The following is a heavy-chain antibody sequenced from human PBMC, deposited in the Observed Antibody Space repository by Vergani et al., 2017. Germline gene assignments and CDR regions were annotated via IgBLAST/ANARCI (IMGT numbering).Heavy chain of an antibody. Sequence: QVKLQASGPGLLKPSQTLSLTCTVSGESISRGYYWGWIRQPPGKGLEWIATVFHSGSAYYNPSLRRRVTISVETSKNQFSLRLTTLTAADTAVYYCARQFWVSQGVGAFETWGRGTEVSVSS. D-gene: IGHD3-16*01. CDR3: ARQFWVSQGVGAFET. J-gene: IGHJ3*02. V-gene: IGHV4-38-2*02. CDR2: VFHSGSA. CDR1: GESISRGYY.